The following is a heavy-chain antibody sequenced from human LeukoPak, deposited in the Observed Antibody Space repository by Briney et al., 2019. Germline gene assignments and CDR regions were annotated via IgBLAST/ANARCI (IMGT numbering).Heavy chain of an antibody. CDR2: ISDYNGNT. J-gene: IGHJ5*02. Sequence: PGASVKVSCKASGYTFTSYGISWVRQAPGQGLEWMGWISDYNGNTNYAQKLQGRVTMTTDTSTSTACMELRSLRSDDTAVYYCARDLYRDSLPVSWFDPWGQGTLVTVSS. CDR3: ARDLYRDSLPVSWFDP. CDR1: GYTFTSYG. D-gene: IGHD4-11*01. V-gene: IGHV1-18*01.